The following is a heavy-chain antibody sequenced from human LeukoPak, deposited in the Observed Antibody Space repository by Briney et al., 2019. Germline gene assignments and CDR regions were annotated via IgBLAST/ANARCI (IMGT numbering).Heavy chain of an antibody. J-gene: IGHJ5*02. V-gene: IGHV1-69*06. CDR1: GGIYSNYD. D-gene: IGHD4-17*01. Sequence: ASVKVFCKASGGIYSNYDIRWVRQAPAQALEEMGVFIHICGPKNYAEKFQGRVTITADKSTSTAYMELSSLRAEDTSVYYCARSTVTTYNWFDPWGQGTLVTVSS. CDR3: ARSTVTTYNWFDP. CDR2: FIHICGPK.